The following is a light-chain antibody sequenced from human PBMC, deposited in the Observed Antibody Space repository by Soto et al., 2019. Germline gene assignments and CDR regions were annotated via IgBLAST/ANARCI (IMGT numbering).Light chain of an antibody. CDR1: QSISSW. J-gene: IGKJ1*01. Sequence: DIPMTQSPSTLSASVGDRVTITCRASQSISSWLAWYQQKPGKAPKLLIYKASSLESGVPSRFSGNGSGAEFTLTISSLQPDDSATYYCQQYSSYWAFGQGTKVEIK. CDR3: QQYSSYWA. V-gene: IGKV1-5*03. CDR2: KAS.